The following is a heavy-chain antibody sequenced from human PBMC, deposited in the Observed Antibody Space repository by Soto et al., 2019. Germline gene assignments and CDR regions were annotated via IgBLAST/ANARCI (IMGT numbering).Heavy chain of an antibody. D-gene: IGHD2-21*01. CDR1: GFTISTYA. Sequence: LRLSCAASGFTISTYAMTWVRQAPGKGLECVSGVTGSGSQIYYADSVKGRFTISKDNSKNTLYLQMSSLREEDTALYYCAKDAVYRDGLWLMDSWGQGTLVTVSS. CDR3: AKDAVYRDGLWLMDS. CDR2: VTGSGSQI. J-gene: IGHJ5*02. V-gene: IGHV3-23*01.